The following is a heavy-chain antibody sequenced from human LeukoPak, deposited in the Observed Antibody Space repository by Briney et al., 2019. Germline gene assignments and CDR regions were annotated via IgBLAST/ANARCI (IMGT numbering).Heavy chain of an antibody. J-gene: IGHJ5*02. CDR3: ARDNDGDYEGVKNGLWFDP. Sequence: GASVKVSCKASGYTFTSYYMHWVRQAPGQGLEWMGIINPGGGSTSYAQKFQGRVTMTRDTSTSTVYMELSSLRSEDTAVYYCARDNDGDYEGVKNGLWFDPWGQGTLVTVSS. V-gene: IGHV1-46*01. CDR2: INPGGGST. D-gene: IGHD4-17*01. CDR1: GYTFTSYY.